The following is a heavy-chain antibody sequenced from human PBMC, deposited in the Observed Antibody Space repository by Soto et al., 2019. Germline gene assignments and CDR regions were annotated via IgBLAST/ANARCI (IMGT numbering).Heavy chain of an antibody. D-gene: IGHD2-15*01. Sequence: ASVKVSCKASGYTFTSYAMHWVRQAPGQRLEWMGWINAGNGNTKYSQKFQGRVTITRDTSASTAYMELSSLRSEDTAVYYCARETCSGGSCYWFDPWGQGTLVTAPQ. CDR2: INAGNGNT. V-gene: IGHV1-3*01. CDR1: GYTFTSYA. J-gene: IGHJ5*02. CDR3: ARETCSGGSCYWFDP.